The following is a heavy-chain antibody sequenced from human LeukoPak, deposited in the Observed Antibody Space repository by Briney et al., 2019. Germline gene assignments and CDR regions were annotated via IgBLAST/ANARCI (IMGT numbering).Heavy chain of an antibody. CDR2: INPNSVGT. V-gene: IGHV1-2*02. J-gene: IGHJ4*02. Sequence: GASVKVSCKASGYTFTGYYMHWVRQAPGQGLEWMGWINPNSVGTNYAQKFRGGVTMTRDTSISTAYMELSRLRSDDTAVYYCATIAGYCSGGSCFGKPEYFDYWGQGTLVTVSS. D-gene: IGHD2-15*01. CDR1: GYTFTGYY. CDR3: ATIAGYCSGGSCFGKPEYFDY.